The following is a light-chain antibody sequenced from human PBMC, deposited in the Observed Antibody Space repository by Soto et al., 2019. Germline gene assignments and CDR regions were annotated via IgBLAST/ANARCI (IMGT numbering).Light chain of an antibody. CDR1: SSDVGSYNL. J-gene: IGLJ1*01. Sequence: QSALTQPASVSGSPGQSITISCTGTSSDVGSYNLVSWYQQHPGKAPKLMIYEGSKRPSGVSNRFSGSKSGNTASLTISGRQAEDEADYYCCSYAGSRGDVFGTGTKVTVL. CDR2: EGS. V-gene: IGLV2-23*01. CDR3: CSYAGSRGDV.